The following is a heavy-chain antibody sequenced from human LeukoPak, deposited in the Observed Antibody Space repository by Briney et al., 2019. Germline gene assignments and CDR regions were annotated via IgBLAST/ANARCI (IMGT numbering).Heavy chain of an antibody. CDR3: TRWDCTTTGCYPFDY. D-gene: IGHD2-2*01. CDR1: GFTFSGSA. J-gene: IGHJ4*02. V-gene: IGHV3-73*01. Sequence: GGSLRLSGAASGFTFSGSAIHWVRQASGKGLEWVGRIRDKANSYATAYIASVKGRFTISRDDSKNTAYLQMSSLKTEDTAVYYCTRWDCTTTGCYPFDYWGQGTLVTVSS. CDR2: IRDKANSYAT.